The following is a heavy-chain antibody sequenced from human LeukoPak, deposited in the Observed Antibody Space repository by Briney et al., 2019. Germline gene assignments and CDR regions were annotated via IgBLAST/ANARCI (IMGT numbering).Heavy chain of an antibody. CDR3: ARGVIVGATDYYYYYGMDV. CDR1: GGSISINSYY. CDR2: LYFRGNT. Sequence: KPSETLSLTCSVSGGSISINSYYWDWIRQSPGKGLEWLGSLYFRGNTYYNPSLKSRVSISVDTSKNQFSLRLNSVTAADTAVYFCARGVIVGATDYYYYYGMDVWGQGTTVTVSS. D-gene: IGHD1-26*01. J-gene: IGHJ6*02. V-gene: IGHV4-39*07.